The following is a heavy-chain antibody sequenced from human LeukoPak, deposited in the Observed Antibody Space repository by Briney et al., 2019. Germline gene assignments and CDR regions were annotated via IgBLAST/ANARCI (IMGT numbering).Heavy chain of an antibody. CDR2: IYYSGST. D-gene: IGHD2-21*02. J-gene: IGHJ4*02. Sequence: PSETLSLTCTVSGGSISSSSYYWGWIRQPPGKGLEWIGSIYYSGSTYYNPSLKSRVTISVDTSKNQFSLKLSSVTAADTAVYYCARGPPYIVVVTAIGFFVYWGQGTLVTVSS. CDR3: ARGPPYIVVVTAIGFFVY. CDR1: GGSISSSSYY. V-gene: IGHV4-39*01.